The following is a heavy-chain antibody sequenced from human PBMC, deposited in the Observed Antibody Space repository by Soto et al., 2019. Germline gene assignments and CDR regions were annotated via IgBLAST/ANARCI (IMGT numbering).Heavy chain of an antibody. CDR2: IYYSGST. CDR1: GGSISSSIYY. Sequence: SETLSLTCTVSGGSISSSIYYWGWIRQPPGRGLEWIGSIYYSGSTCYNPSLTSRVTMSVDTSKNQLSLKLRSVTAADTAVYYCARNVLLWFGELWGFDYWGQGTLVTVSS. V-gene: IGHV4-39*01. D-gene: IGHD3-10*01. J-gene: IGHJ4*02. CDR3: ARNVLLWFGELWGFDY.